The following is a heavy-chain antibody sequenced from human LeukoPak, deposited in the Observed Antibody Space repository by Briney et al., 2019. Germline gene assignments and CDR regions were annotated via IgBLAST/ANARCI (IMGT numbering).Heavy chain of an antibody. CDR3: ASTPGERYCSGGSCYFHYYYMDV. J-gene: IGHJ6*03. V-gene: IGHV3-48*03. CDR1: GFTFSSYE. CDR2: ISSSGSTI. D-gene: IGHD2-15*01. Sequence: GGSLRLSCAASGFTFSSYEMNWVRQAPGKGLEWVSYISSSGSTIYYADSVKGRFTISRDNAKNSLYLQMNSLRAEDTAVYYCASTPGERYCSGGSCYFHYYYMDVWGKGTTVIVSS.